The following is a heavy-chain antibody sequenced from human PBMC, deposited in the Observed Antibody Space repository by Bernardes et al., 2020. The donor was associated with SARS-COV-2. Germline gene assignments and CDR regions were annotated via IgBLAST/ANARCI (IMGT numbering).Heavy chain of an antibody. V-gene: IGHV3-21*01. Sequence: GGSLRLSCAASDFNLTNYSMNWVRQAPGKGLEWVSSISGSSGYIYYADSVKGRFTISRDNAKNTLYLQMNSLSAEDTAVYYCARDGGVGVTILDYLQDWGQGTLVTVSS. CDR3: ARDGGVGVTILDYLQD. CDR2: ISGSSGYI. CDR1: DFNLTNYS. J-gene: IGHJ1*01. D-gene: IGHD3-16*01.